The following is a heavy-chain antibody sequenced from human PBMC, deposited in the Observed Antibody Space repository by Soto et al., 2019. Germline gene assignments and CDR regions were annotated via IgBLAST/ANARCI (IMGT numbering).Heavy chain of an antibody. D-gene: IGHD2-8*02. CDR2: IDWDDDE. Sequence: TLSLTCTVSGGSISSSSYYWGWIRQPPGKALEWLARIDWDDDEYYSASLKTRLTISKDTSKNQVVLTMTNMDPVDTATYYCARSDSTGYYYYYGMDVWGQGTTVTVSS. CDR3: ARSDSTGYYYYYGMDV. V-gene: IGHV2-70*11. CDR1: GGSISSSSYY. J-gene: IGHJ6*02.